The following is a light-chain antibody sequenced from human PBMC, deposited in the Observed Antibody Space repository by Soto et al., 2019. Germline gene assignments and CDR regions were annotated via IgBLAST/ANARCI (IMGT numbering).Light chain of an antibody. V-gene: IGLV1-51*02. Sequence: QSVLTQPPSVSAAPGQKVTISCSGSSSNIGNNYVSWYQQLPGTAPKLLIYENNKRPSGIPDRFSGSKSGTSVTLGIIGLPTGDEADYYCGTWDNNLSAVVFGGGTQLTVL. CDR3: GTWDNNLSAVV. CDR1: SSNIGNNY. J-gene: IGLJ3*02. CDR2: ENN.